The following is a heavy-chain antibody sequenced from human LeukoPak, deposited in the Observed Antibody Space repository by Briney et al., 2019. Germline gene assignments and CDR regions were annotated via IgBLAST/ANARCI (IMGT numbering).Heavy chain of an antibody. CDR2: ISPDSNYK. Sequence: GGSLRLSCAASGFTFSTYSMNWLRLAPGKGLEWVSSISPDSNYKYYVDSVKGRFTISRDNAKSSLYLQMNSLRAEDTAVYYCARAFDTSWDYYYMDVWGKGTTVTVSS. J-gene: IGHJ6*03. CDR3: ARAFDTSWDYYYMDV. V-gene: IGHV3-21*01. D-gene: IGHD2-2*01. CDR1: GFTFSTYS.